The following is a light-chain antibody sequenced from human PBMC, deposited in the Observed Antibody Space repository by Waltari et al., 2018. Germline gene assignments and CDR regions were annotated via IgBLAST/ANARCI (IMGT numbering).Light chain of an antibody. J-gene: IGKJ4*01. Sequence: EIVLTQSPATLSLSPGERATLSCRASQSVSSYLALYQQKPGQAPRLLIYDASNRATGIPARFSGSGSVTDFTLTISSLEPEDFAVYYCQQRSNWPPLTFGGGTKVEIK. V-gene: IGKV3-11*01. CDR1: QSVSSY. CDR3: QQRSNWPPLT. CDR2: DAS.